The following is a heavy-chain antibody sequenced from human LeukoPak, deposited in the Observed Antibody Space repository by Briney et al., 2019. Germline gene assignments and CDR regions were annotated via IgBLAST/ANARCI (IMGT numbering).Heavy chain of an antibody. D-gene: IGHD6-25*01. CDR2: ISWNSGSI. CDR3: AKGAAWFSGAFDI. Sequence: PGGSLRLSCAASGFTFSTYAMHWVRQAPGKGLEWVSGISWNSGSIGYADSVKGRFTISRDNAKNSLYLQMNSLRAEDTALYYCAKGAAWFSGAFDIWGQGTMVTVSS. CDR1: GFTFSTYA. J-gene: IGHJ3*02. V-gene: IGHV3-9*01.